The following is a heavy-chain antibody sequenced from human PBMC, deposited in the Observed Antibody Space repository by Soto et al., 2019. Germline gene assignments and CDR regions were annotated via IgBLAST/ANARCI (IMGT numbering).Heavy chain of an antibody. D-gene: IGHD6-13*01. Sequence: GASVKVSCKSSGYTFTSYYMHWVRQAPGQGLEWMGIINPSGGSTSYAQKFQGRVTMTRDTSTSTVYMELSSLRSEDTAVYYCARDEQQLGFDYWGQGTLVTVSS. CDR2: INPSGGST. CDR1: GYTFTSYY. V-gene: IGHV1-46*01. J-gene: IGHJ4*02. CDR3: ARDEQQLGFDY.